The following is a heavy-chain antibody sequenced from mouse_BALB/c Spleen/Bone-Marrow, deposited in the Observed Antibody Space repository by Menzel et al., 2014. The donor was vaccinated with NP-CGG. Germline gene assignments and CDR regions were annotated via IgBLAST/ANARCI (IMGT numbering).Heavy chain of an antibody. CDR3: ARHGITRLLDY. Sequence: DVQLQESGGGLVKPGGSLKLSCAASGFTFSSYAMSWVRQTPEKRLEWVATISSGGSYTYYPDSVKGRFTISRDNAKNTLYLQMSSLRSEDTAMYYCARHGITRLLDYWGQGTPLTVSS. D-gene: IGHD2-4*01. CDR1: GFTFSSYA. J-gene: IGHJ2*01. V-gene: IGHV5-9-3*01. CDR2: ISSGGSYT.